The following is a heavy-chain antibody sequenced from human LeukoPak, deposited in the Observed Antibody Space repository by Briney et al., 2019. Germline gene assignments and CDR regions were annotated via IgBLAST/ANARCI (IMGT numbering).Heavy chain of an antibody. CDR3: ARRSWGSDYGMDV. V-gene: IGHV4-4*02. D-gene: IGHD3-10*01. CDR2: IYHSGST. Sequence: PSETLSLTCAVSGGSISSSNWWGRVRQPPGKGLEWIGEIYHSGSTNYNPSLKSRVTISVDKSKNQFSLKLSSVTAADTAVYYCARRSWGSDYGMDVWGKGTTVTVSS. J-gene: IGHJ6*04. CDR1: GGSISSSNW.